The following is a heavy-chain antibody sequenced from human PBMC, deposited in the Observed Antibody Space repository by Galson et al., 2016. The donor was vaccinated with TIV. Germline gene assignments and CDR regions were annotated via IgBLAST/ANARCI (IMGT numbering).Heavy chain of an antibody. CDR3: ARESHTENWFDP. CDR2: IAPSDSYT. J-gene: IGHJ5*02. CDR1: RYRFTNYW. Sequence: QSGAEVKKPGESLTISCKHSRYRFTNYWISWVRQMPGKGLEWMGRIAPSDSYTNYSPSFQGHVTISIDKSVNTAYLQWSALKASDTAMYYCARESHTENWFDPWGQGTLAIVSS. D-gene: IGHD2-8*02. V-gene: IGHV5-10-1*01.